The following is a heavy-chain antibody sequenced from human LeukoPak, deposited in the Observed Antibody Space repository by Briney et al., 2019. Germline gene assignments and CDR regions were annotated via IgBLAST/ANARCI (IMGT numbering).Heavy chain of an antibody. J-gene: IGHJ4*02. V-gene: IGHV3-74*01. D-gene: IGHD1-26*01. CDR1: GFTFTTYW. Sequence: PGGSLRLSCAASGFTFTTYWMHWVRQAPGKGLVWVSHINSDGSITSYADSVKGRFTISRDNAKNTLYLQMNSLRAEDTAVYFCVRDGQGSTPLDYWGQGTLVTVSS. CDR2: INSDGSIT. CDR3: VRDGQGSTPLDY.